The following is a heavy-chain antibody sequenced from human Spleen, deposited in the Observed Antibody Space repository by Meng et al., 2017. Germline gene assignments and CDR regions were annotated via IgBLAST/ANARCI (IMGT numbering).Heavy chain of an antibody. CDR2: FYYSGST. D-gene: IGHD5-18*01. Sequence: QAQSRECGPGLVKPSQTLSLTCTVSGGSISSGGYYWSWIRQHPGKGLEWIGYFYYSGSTYYNPSLKSLVTISLDTSKNQFSLKLSSVTAADTAVYYCARDLSGYGWFDPWGQGALVTVSS. J-gene: IGHJ5*02. CDR3: ARDLSGYGWFDP. CDR1: GGSISSGGYY. V-gene: IGHV4-31*01.